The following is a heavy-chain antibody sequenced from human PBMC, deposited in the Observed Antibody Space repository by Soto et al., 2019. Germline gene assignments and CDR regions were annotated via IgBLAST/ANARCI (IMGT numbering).Heavy chain of an antibody. CDR1: EDSVSTNIPA. CDR2: TLYRSSKWYN. V-gene: IGHV6-1*01. Sequence: SQPLSLTFAISEDSVSTNIPACCWIRQSPSRGLEWLGRTLYRSSKWYNEYAVSVKSRMTINTDTSKNQFSLQLNSVTPEDTAVYYCVSKLGPYYYGLDVWGQGTTVTVSS. CDR3: VSKLGPYYYGLDV. J-gene: IGHJ6*02. D-gene: IGHD3-16*01.